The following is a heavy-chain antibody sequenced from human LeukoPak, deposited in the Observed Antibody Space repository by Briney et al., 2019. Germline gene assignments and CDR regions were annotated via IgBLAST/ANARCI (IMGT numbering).Heavy chain of an antibody. V-gene: IGHV3-33*01. J-gene: IGHJ4*02. CDR3: ARVRIGGYCGGDCYSPDY. D-gene: IGHD2-21*02. CDR1: GFTFSSYG. CDR2: IWYDGSNK. Sequence: GRSLRLSCAASGFTFSSYGMHWVRQAPGKGLEWVALIWYDGSNKYYADSVKGRFTISRDNSKNTLYLQMNSLRAEDTAMYYCARVRIGGYCGGDCYSPDYWGQGTLVTVSS.